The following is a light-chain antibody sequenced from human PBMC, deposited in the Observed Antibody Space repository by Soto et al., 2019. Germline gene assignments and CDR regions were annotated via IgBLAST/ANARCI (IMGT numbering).Light chain of an antibody. CDR1: QGISSY. CDR2: AAS. J-gene: IGKJ5*01. Sequence: DIQLTQSPSFLSASVGDRVTITCRASQGISSYLAWYQQKPGKAPKLLIYAASTLQSGVPSRFSGSGSGTEFTLTISSLQPEDCATYYCQQLNSYLSITFGQGTGLEIK. V-gene: IGKV1-9*01. CDR3: QQLNSYLSIT.